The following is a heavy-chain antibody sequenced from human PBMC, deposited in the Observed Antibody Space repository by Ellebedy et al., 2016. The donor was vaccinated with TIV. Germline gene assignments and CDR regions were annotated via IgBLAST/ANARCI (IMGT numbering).Heavy chain of an antibody. V-gene: IGHV1-18*01. CDR2: ISTYTGNT. J-gene: IGHJ4*02. Sequence: ASVKVSCKTSGYNFDTYGISWVRQAPGQGLEWMGWISTYTGNTHFAQEFQDRVTLTTETSTTTAFMELRRLTSDDTAVYYCTRDRDYTSGTTGVSWGQGTLVTVSS. D-gene: IGHD4-23*01. CDR3: TRDRDYTSGTTGVS. CDR1: GYNFDTYG.